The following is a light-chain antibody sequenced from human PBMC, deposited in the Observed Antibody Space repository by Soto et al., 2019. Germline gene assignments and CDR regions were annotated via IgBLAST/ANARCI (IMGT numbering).Light chain of an antibody. V-gene: IGKV1-39*01. Sequence: DIQMTQPPSSLSASVGDRVTITCRASQSISSYLNWYQQKPGKAPKLLIYAASSLQSGVPSRFSGSGSGTDFTLTISSLQPEDFATYYCQQANSFPYTFGQGTKVDIK. J-gene: IGKJ2*01. CDR2: AAS. CDR3: QQANSFPYT. CDR1: QSISSY.